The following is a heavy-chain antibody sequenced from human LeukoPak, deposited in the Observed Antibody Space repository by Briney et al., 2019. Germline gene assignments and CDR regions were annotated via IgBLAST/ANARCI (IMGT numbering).Heavy chain of an antibody. V-gene: IGHV3-66*01. J-gene: IGHJ4*02. Sequence: GGSLRLSCAASGFTVSSNYMSWVRQAPGKGLEWVSVIYSGGSTYYADSVKGRFTISRDNSKNTLYLQMNSLRAEDTAVYYCATFYYYDSSGYVAIDYWGQGTLVTVSS. CDR2: IYSGGST. D-gene: IGHD3-22*01. CDR1: GFTVSSNY. CDR3: ATFYYYDSSGYVAIDY.